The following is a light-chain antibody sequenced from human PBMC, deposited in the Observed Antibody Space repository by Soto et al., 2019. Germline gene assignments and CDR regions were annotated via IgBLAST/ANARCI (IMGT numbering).Light chain of an antibody. CDR1: QSVTSRY. CDR3: QQYNNWPLT. J-gene: IGKJ4*01. V-gene: IGKV3-15*01. Sequence: EIVLTHSPGTLSLSPCERATLSSSASQSVTSRYLAWYQQKPGQAPRLLIYDSSSRATGVPARFSGSGSGTEFSLAISSLQSEDFAVYYCQQYNNWPLTFGGGTKVDIK. CDR2: DSS.